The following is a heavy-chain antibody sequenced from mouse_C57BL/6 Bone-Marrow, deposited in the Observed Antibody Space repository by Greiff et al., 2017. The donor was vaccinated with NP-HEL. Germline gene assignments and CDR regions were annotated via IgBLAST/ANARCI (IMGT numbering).Heavy chain of an antibody. J-gene: IGHJ4*01. Sequence: EVQLVESGGGLVQPGGSLKLSCAASGFTFSDYGMAWVRQAPRKGPEWVAFLSNLAYSIYYADTVTGRFTISRENAKNTLYLEMSSLRSEDTAMYYCARFPITTVVASYAMDYWGQGTSVTVSS. CDR2: LSNLAYSI. V-gene: IGHV5-15*01. D-gene: IGHD1-1*01. CDR1: GFTFSDYG. CDR3: ARFPITTVVASYAMDY.